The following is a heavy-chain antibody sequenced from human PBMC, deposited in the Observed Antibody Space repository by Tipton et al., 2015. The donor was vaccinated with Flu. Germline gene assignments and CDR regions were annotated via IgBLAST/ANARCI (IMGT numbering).Heavy chain of an antibody. CDR2: IYNSGIT. CDR1: GASISSEDFY. J-gene: IGHJ4*02. V-gene: IGHV4-31*03. D-gene: IGHD5-12*01. Sequence: TLSLTCTVSGASISSEDFYWSWIRQHPGRGLEWIGYIYNSGITYYKPSLSSRVVISLDTSKNQFYLRLSSVTAADMAVYYCARGATRRPFSGYDYTGYWGQGTLVTVSS. CDR3: ARGATRRPFSGYDYTGY.